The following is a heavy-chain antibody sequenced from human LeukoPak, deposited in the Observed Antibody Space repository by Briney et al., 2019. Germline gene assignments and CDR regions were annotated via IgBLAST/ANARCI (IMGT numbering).Heavy chain of an antibody. CDR3: ARDGNILTGYYADY. CDR1: GFTFSSYW. J-gene: IGHJ4*02. D-gene: IGHD3-9*01. CDR2: INENGSDK. Sequence: GGSLRLSCAASGFTFSSYWMSWVRQAPGKGLEWVANINENGSDKYYVDSVKGRFTISRDNAMNSLYLQMNSLRAEDTAVYYCARDGNILTGYYADYWGQGTLVTVSS. V-gene: IGHV3-7*01.